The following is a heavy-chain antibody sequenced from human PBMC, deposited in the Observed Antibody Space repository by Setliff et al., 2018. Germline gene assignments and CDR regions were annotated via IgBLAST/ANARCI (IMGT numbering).Heavy chain of an antibody. D-gene: IGHD5-12*01. J-gene: IGHJ6*02. CDR1: GGSIINSYY. Sequence: SETLSLTCTVSGGSIINSYYWSWIRQHAGKGLEWIGRISTSGNTNYNPSLKSRVTVSLDTSKNQFSLKLTSMTAADTAVYYCARDQWVRSPPLYFSYSMDVWGQGTTVTVSS. CDR2: ISTSGNT. CDR3: ARDQWVRSPPLYFSYSMDV. V-gene: IGHV4-4*07.